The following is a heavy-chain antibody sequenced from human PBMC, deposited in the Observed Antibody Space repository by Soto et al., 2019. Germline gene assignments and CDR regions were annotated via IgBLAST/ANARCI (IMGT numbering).Heavy chain of an antibody. J-gene: IGHJ4*02. CDR3: AKDFPGGGYFDY. D-gene: IGHD3-16*01. Sequence: QVQLVESGGGVVQPGRSLRLSCAASGFTFSSYGMHWVRQAPGKGLEWVAAISFDATNRYYADSVKGRFTISRDNSKNMLYLQMNSLRAEDTAVYYCAKDFPGGGYFDYWGQGTLVTVSS. CDR1: GFTFSSYG. V-gene: IGHV3-30*18. CDR2: ISFDATNR.